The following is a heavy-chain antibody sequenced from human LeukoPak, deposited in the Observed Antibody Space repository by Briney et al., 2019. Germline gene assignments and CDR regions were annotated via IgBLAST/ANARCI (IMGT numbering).Heavy chain of an antibody. Sequence: SETLSLTCTVSGGSINSGSYSWTWIRQPAGKGLEWIGRIHISGSTDYTPSLKSRVTISVDTSKNQFSLKLSSVTAADTAVYYCARADRSGYFGNVVAFDIWGQGTMVTVSS. D-gene: IGHD3-22*01. V-gene: IGHV4-61*02. J-gene: IGHJ3*02. CDR2: IHISGST. CDR3: ARADRSGYFGNVVAFDI. CDR1: GGSINSGSYS.